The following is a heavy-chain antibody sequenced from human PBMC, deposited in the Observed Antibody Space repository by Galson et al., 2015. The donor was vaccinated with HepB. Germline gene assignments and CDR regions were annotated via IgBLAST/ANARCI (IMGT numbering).Heavy chain of an antibody. CDR3: ASVGDYNYFDY. CDR2: ISSSSSYI. V-gene: IGHV3-21*01. Sequence: SLRLSCAASGFTLSSYSMNWVHQAPGKGLEWVSSISSSSSYIYYADSVKGRFTISRDNAKNSLYLQMNSLRAEDTAVYYCASVGDYNYFDYWGQGTLVTVSS. D-gene: IGHD4-17*01. J-gene: IGHJ4*02. CDR1: GFTLSSYS.